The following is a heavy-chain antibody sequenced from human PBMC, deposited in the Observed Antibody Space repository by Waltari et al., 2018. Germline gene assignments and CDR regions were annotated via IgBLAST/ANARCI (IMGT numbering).Heavy chain of an antibody. J-gene: IGHJ4*02. V-gene: IGHV1-46*01. CDR1: GYTFTSYY. CDR3: ARDHLDGNYYDSSGYYDY. D-gene: IGHD3-22*01. Sequence: QVQLVQSGAEVKKPGASVKVSCKASGYTFTSYYMHWVRQAPGQGLEWMGIINPSGGSTSYAQKFQGRVTMTRDTSTSTVYMELSSLRSEDTAVYYCARDHLDGNYYDSSGYYDYWGQGTLVTVSS. CDR2: INPSGGST.